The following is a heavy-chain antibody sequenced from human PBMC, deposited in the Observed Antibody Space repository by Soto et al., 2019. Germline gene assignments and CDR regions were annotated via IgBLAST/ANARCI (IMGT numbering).Heavy chain of an antibody. V-gene: IGHV2-5*02. CDR2: AYWDDDN. CDR1: GFSLTSGVG. Sequence: QITLKESGPTLVKPTQTLTLTCSFSGFSLTSGVGVGWIRQPPGKALEWLGFAYWDDDNRYSPSLRSRLTLTKDPSRSQVVLTMTNMAPVDTATYFCAHRRGGYNWDDGYFDYWGQGTLVTVSS. CDR3: AHRRGGYNWDDGYFDY. D-gene: IGHD1-20*01. J-gene: IGHJ4*02.